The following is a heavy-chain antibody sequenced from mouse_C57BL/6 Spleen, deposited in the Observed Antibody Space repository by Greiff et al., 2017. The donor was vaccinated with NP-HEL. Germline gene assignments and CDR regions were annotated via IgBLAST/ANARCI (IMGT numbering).Heavy chain of an antibody. Sequence: VKLQESGAELVKPGASVKISCKASGYAFSSYWMNWVKQRPGKGLEWIGQIYPGDGDTNYNGKFKGKATLTADKSSSTAYMQLSSLTSEDSAVYFCARPQRGAMDYWGQGTSVTVSS. V-gene: IGHV1-80*01. CDR3: ARPQRGAMDY. CDR2: IYPGDGDT. CDR1: GYAFSSYW. J-gene: IGHJ4*01.